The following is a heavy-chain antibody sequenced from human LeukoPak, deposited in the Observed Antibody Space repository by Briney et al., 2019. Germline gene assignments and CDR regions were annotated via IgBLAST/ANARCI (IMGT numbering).Heavy chain of an antibody. J-gene: IGHJ4*02. V-gene: IGHV1-18*01. CDR3: ARDCSGGTCYLDY. Sequence: ASVKVSCKASGPTLSNYGITWVRQAPGQGLEWMGWISAYNGNTNYAQKFQGRATMTTDTSTSTAYMELRSLRSDDTALYYCARDCSGGTCYLDYWGQGTLVTVSS. D-gene: IGHD2-15*01. CDR2: ISAYNGNT. CDR1: GPTLSNYG.